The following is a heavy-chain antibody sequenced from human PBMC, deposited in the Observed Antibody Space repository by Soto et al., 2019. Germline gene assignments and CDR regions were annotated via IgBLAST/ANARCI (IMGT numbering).Heavy chain of an antibody. D-gene: IGHD6-13*01. CDR3: ARDEGKQLVQRFGDY. Sequence: GGSLRLSCAASGFTFSSYSMNWVRQAPGKGLEWVSSISSSSSYIYYADSVKGRLTISRDNAKNSLYLQMNSLRAENTDVYYCARDEGKQLVQRFGDYWGQGKLVTVAS. CDR2: ISSSSSYI. V-gene: IGHV3-21*01. CDR1: GFTFSSYS. J-gene: IGHJ4*02.